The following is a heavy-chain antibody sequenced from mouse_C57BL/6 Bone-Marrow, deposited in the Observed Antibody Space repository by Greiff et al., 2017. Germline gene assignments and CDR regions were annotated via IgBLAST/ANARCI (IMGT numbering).Heavy chain of an antibody. D-gene: IGHD3-1*01. CDR3: EREGFGHWLAY. V-gene: IGHV1-50*01. CDR2: IDPSDSYT. Sequence: QVQLQQPGAELVKPGASVKLSCKASGYTFTSYWMQWVKQRPGQGLEWIGEIDPSDSYTNYNQKFKGKATLTVDTSSSTAYMQLSSLTSEDSAVYYCEREGFGHWLAYWGQGTLVTVAA. J-gene: IGHJ3*01. CDR1: GYTFTSYW.